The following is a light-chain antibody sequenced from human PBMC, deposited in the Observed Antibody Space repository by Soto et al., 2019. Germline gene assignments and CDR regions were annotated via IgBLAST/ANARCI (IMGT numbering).Light chain of an antibody. Sequence: ALTQPPSASGSPGQSVTISCTGTSSDVGGYIFVSWYQQHPGKVPKLIIYDVNKRPSGVPDRFSSSKYGNTASLTVSGLQAEDEGDYYCVSFAGGTYVFGTGTKVTVL. J-gene: IGLJ1*01. V-gene: IGLV2-8*01. CDR3: VSFAGGTYV. CDR2: DVN. CDR1: SSDVGGYIF.